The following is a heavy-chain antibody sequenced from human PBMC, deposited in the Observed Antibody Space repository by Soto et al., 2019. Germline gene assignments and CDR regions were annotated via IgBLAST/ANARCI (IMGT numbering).Heavy chain of an antibody. V-gene: IGHV3-7*01. D-gene: IGHD6-6*01. CDR2: IKQDGSER. Sequence: EVQLVESGGGLVQPGGSLRLSCAASGFTFNRYWMGWVRQAPGKGPEWLANIKQDGSERYYVDSVKGRFTISRDNVKNSVYLQMISLRAEDTAVYYCIRTISALPGDDYWGQGTLVTVSS. CDR3: IRTISALPGDDY. J-gene: IGHJ4*02. CDR1: GFTFNRYW.